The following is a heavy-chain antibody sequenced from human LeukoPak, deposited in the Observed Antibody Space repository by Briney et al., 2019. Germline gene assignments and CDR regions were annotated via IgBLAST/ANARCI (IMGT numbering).Heavy chain of an antibody. CDR1: GFTFDDYA. CDR2: ISWNSGTI. Sequence: GRSLRLSCAASGFTFDDYAMHWVRQAPGKGLEWVSYISWNSGTIAYADSVKGRFTISRDNAKNSLYLQMNSLRPEDTALYYCAKDATYNSDWTDNWGQGTLVTVSS. D-gene: IGHD6-19*01. CDR3: AKDATYNSDWTDN. V-gene: IGHV3-9*01. J-gene: IGHJ4*02.